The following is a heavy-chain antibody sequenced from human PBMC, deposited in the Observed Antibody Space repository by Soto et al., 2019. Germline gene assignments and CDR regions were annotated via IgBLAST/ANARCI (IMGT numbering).Heavy chain of an antibody. CDR3: ARDRGPSSGYYPYWFDP. Sequence: QVQLVQSGAEVKKPGSSVKVSCKASGGTFSSYAITWVRQAPGQGLEWMGGIIPIFGPANYAQKFQARVTITADESXSXXNMELSSLRSEDTAVYYCARDRGPSSGYYPYWFDPWGQGTLVTVSS. V-gene: IGHV1-69*12. CDR2: IIPIFGPA. D-gene: IGHD3-22*01. CDR1: GGTFSSYA. J-gene: IGHJ5*02.